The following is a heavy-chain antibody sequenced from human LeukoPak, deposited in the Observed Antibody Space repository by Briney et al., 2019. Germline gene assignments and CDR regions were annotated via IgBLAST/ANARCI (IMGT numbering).Heavy chain of an antibody. V-gene: IGHV1-2*02. CDR1: GYTFTGYY. Sequence: GASVKVSCKASGYTFTGYYMHWVRQAPGQGLEWMGWINPNSGGTNYAQKFQGRVTMTRDTSISTAYMELSRLRSDDTAVYYCARGTYYYDSSDYSDCDYWGQGTLVTVSS. J-gene: IGHJ4*02. CDR2: INPNSGGT. D-gene: IGHD3-22*01. CDR3: ARGTYYYDSSDYSDCDY.